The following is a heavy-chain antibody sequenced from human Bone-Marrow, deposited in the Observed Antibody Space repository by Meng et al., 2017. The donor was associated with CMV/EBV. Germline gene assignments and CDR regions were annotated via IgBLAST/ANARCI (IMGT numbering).Heavy chain of an antibody. CDR3: AKGTSRDGYNTDFDY. V-gene: IGHV3-23*01. Sequence: GGSLRLSCAASGFTFSNYAMSWVRQAPGKGLEWVSAISGSGGSTYYADSVKGRFTISRDNSKNTLYLQMNSLRAEDMAVYYCAKGTSRDGYNTDFDYWGQGTLVTVSS. J-gene: IGHJ4*02. D-gene: IGHD5-24*01. CDR2: ISGSGGST. CDR1: GFTFSNYA.